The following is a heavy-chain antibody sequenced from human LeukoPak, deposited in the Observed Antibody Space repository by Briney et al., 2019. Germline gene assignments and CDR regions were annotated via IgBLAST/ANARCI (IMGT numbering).Heavy chain of an antibody. Sequence: PSETLSLTCTVSGGSFSSYYWSWIRQPPGKGLEWIGYIYYSGSTNYNPSLKSRVTISVDTSKNQFSLKLSSVTAADTAVYYCARLGYCSGRSCYAHAPYYYYYTYVWGKGTTVTVSS. J-gene: IGHJ6*03. CDR1: GGSFSSYY. CDR3: ARLGYCSGRSCYAHAPYYYYYTYV. CDR2: IYYSGST. V-gene: IGHV4-59*01. D-gene: IGHD2-15*01.